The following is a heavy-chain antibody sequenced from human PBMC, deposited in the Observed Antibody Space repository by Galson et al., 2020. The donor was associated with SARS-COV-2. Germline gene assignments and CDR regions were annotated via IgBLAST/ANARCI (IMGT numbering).Heavy chain of an antibody. J-gene: IGHJ3*02. CDR1: GDSITNDNYY. CDR2: IYYTGST. V-gene: IGHV4-30-4*08. CDR3: ARGQQGYSYALDAFDI. Sequence: SETLSLTCTVSGDSITNDNYYWTWIRQRPVEGLEWLGYIYYTGSTYYNPSPRSRISISVDAPNNQFSLKVTSLTAADTAVYYCARGQQGYSYALDAFDIWGQGTVVTVSS. D-gene: IGHD5-18*01.